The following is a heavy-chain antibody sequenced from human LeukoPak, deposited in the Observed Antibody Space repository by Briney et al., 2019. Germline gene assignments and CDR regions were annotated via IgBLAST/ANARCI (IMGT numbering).Heavy chain of an antibody. CDR3: ARLDYYYYAMDV. J-gene: IGHJ6*04. CDR1: GGSFSGYY. V-gene: IGHV4-34*01. Sequence: SETLSLTCAVYGGSFSGYYWSWIRQPPGKGLEGIGEINHSGSTDYNPSLKSRVTISVDTSKNQFSLKLSSVTAADTAVYYCARLDYYYYAMDVWGKGTTVTVAS. CDR2: INHSGST.